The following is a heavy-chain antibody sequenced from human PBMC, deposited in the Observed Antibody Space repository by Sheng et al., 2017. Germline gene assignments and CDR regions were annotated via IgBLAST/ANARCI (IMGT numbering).Heavy chain of an antibody. CDR2: IYYRGNT. D-gene: IGHD4-4*01. V-gene: IGHV4-59*01. Sequence: QVQMQESGPGLVKSSETLSLTCTVSGVSINGYYWSWIRQPPGKGLEWIGYIYYRGNTNYNPSLKGRGTISVDTSKNQFFLNLNSVTAADTAIYYCARGTVGLHVYFGYVGPGNASHRLL. CDR1: GVSINGYY. CDR3: ARGTVGLHVYFGY. J-gene: IGHJ4*02.